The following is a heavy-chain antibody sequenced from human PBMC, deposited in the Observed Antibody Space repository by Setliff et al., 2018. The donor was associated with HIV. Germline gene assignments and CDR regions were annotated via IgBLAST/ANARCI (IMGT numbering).Heavy chain of an antibody. V-gene: IGHV1-2*06. CDR1: GYSFTGHY. CDR3: ARSLREYSYGSPDY. Sequence: ASVKVSCKASGYSFTGHYIHWVRQAPGQGLEWLGRIDPNSGGTKYSQKFQDRVTISRDIHANTAYMELSSLRSEDTAIYYCARSLREYSYGSPDYWGPGTLVTVSS. CDR2: IDPNSGGT. J-gene: IGHJ4*02. D-gene: IGHD5-18*01.